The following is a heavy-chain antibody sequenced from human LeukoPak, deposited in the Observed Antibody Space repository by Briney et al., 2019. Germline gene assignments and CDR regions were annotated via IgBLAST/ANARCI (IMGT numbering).Heavy chain of an antibody. CDR3: ARDMVVSYSYYYYYYGMDV. CDR2: ISSSSSTI. D-gene: IGHD2-21*01. J-gene: IGHJ6*02. Sequence: GGSLRLSCAASGFTFSSYSMNWVRQAPGKGLEWVSYISSSSSTIYYADSVKGRFTISRDNAKNSLYLQMNSLRAEDMAVYYCARDMVVSYSYYYYYYGMDVWGQGTTVTVSS. V-gene: IGHV3-48*04. CDR1: GFTFSSYS.